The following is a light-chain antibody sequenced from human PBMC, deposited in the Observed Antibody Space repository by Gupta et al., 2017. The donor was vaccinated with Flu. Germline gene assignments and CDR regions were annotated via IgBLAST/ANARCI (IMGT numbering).Light chain of an antibody. CDR3: QQGHS. CDR1: QSVSSSY. Sequence: EIVLTQSPGTLSLSPGERATLSCRDSQSVSSSYLAGYQQKPGQDPRLLIYGASSRATGIQDRFSGSGSGTDFTRTSSRLEAEDCEGDDGQQGHSFGQGTKLEIK. V-gene: IGKV3-20*01. CDR2: GAS. J-gene: IGKJ2*03.